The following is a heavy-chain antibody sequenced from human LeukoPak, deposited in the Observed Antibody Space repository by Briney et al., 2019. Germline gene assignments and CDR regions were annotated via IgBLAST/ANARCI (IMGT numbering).Heavy chain of an antibody. J-gene: IGHJ6*03. CDR3: ARGAPGELAKGYYYMGV. D-gene: IGHD3-3*02. V-gene: IGHV1-69*02. CDR1: GGTFSSYT. CDR2: IIPILGIA. Sequence: SVKVSCKASGGTFSSYTISWVRQAPGQGLEWMGRIIPILGIANYAQKFQGRVTITADKSTSTAYMELSSLRSEDTAVYYCARGAPGELAKGYYYMGVWGKGTTVTVSS.